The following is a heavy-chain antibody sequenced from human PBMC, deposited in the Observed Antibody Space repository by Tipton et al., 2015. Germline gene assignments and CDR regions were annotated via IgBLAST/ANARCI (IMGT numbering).Heavy chain of an antibody. CDR2: ISGSGSTI. CDR1: GFTFSDYY. Sequence: SLRLSCAASGFTFSDYYMSWIRQAPEKGLEWLSYISGSGSTIYYADSVKGRFTISRDYAKNSLYLQMNSLRAEDTAVYYCARDICGGGSCLDYWGQGTLVTVSS. J-gene: IGHJ4*02. D-gene: IGHD2-21*01. V-gene: IGHV3-11*01. CDR3: ARDICGGGSCLDY.